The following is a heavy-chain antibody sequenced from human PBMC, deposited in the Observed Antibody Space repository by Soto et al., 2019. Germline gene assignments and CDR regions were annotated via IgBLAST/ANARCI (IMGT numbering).Heavy chain of an antibody. V-gene: IGHV1-69*13. D-gene: IGHD1-7*01. CDR1: GGTFSSYA. CDR3: ARDQLTGTTGIDY. CDR2: IIPIFGTA. Sequence: SVKVSCKASGGTFSSYAISWVRQAPGQGLEWMGGIIPIFGTANYAQKFQGRVTITADESTSTAYMELSSLGSEDTAVYYCARDQLTGTTGIDYWGQGTLVTVSS. J-gene: IGHJ4*02.